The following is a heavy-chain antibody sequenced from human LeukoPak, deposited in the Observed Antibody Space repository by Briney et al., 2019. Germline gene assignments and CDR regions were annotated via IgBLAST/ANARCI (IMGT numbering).Heavy chain of an antibody. Sequence: GGSLRLSCAASGFTFNSYAMSWVRQAPGKGLEWVSAISGSGGSTYYADSVKGRFTISRDNSKNTLYLQMNSLRAEDTAVYYCAKYGYCSSTAPCLDYWGQGTLVTVSS. CDR1: GFTFNSYA. J-gene: IGHJ4*02. D-gene: IGHD2-2*03. CDR3: AKYGYCSSTAPCLDY. CDR2: ISGSGGST. V-gene: IGHV3-23*01.